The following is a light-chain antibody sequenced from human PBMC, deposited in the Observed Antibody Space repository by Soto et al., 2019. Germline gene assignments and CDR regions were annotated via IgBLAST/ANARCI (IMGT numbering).Light chain of an antibody. J-gene: IGKJ1*01. CDR1: QSVSTNF. V-gene: IGKV3-20*01. CDR3: QQHGRTSWT. Sequence: EIVLTQSPGTLSLSPGEGATLSCRASQSVSTNFFAWYQQKPGQAPRLLIYGASTRATGIPDRFSGSGSGTDFTLTISRLLPEDFAVYYCQQHGRTSWTFGQGTKV. CDR2: GAS.